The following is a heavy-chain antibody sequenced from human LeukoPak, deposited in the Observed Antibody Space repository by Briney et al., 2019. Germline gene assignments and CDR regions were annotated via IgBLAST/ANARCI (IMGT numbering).Heavy chain of an antibody. J-gene: IGHJ4*02. D-gene: IGHD3-22*01. CDR1: GGSINNYY. CDR3: ARGYYDSSRYRLSYFDY. Sequence: SETLSLTCTVSGGSINNYYWSWIRQPPGKGLEWIGNIYFSGSTNYNPSLKSRVTISIDTSKNQFSLKLSSVTAADTAVYYCARGYYDSSRYRLSYFDYWGQGTLVTVSS. CDR2: IYFSGST. V-gene: IGHV4-59*01.